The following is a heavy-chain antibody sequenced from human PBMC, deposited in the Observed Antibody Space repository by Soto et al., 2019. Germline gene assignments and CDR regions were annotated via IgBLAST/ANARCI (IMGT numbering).Heavy chain of an antibody. J-gene: IGHJ3*02. CDR2: INAGNGNT. CDR3: ARSTSSGWVDALDI. CDR1: GYSFTSYA. D-gene: IGHD6-19*01. V-gene: IGHV1-3*01. Sequence: ASVKVSCKASGYSFTSYAMHWVRQAPGQRLEWMGWINAGNGNTKYSQRFQGRVAITRDTSASTAYMELNSLRAEDTAVYFCARSTSSGWVDALDIWGQGTMVTVSS.